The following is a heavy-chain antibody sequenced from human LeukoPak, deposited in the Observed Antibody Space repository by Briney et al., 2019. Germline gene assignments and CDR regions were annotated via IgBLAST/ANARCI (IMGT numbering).Heavy chain of an antibody. CDR1: GGSISSYY. CDR3: AREVRTGTTVGDNWFDP. V-gene: IGHV4-59*01. J-gene: IGHJ5*02. CDR2: IYYSGST. D-gene: IGHD1-1*01. Sequence: SETLSLTCTVSGGSISSYYWSWIRQPPGKGLEWIGYIYYSGSTNYNPSLKSRVTISVDTSKNQFSLKLSSVTAADTAVYHCAREVRTGTTVGDNWFDPWGQGTLVTVSS.